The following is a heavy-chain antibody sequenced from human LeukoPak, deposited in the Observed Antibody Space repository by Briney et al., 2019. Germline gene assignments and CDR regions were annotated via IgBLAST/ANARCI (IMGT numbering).Heavy chain of an antibody. D-gene: IGHD3-3*01. V-gene: IGHV1-69-2*01. CDR3: ATDFGLAPLTKGDY. J-gene: IGHJ4*02. Sequence: ASVKISCKVSGYTFTDYYMHWVQHAPGKGLEWMGVVDPEDGETIYAEKFQGRVTITADTSTDTAYMELSSLRSEDTAVYYCATDFGLAPLTKGDYWGQGTLVTVSS. CDR2: VDPEDGET. CDR1: GYTFTDYY.